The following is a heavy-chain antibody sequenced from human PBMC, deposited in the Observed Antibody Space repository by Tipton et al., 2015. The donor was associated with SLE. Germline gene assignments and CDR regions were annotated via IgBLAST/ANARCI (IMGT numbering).Heavy chain of an antibody. CDR2: TFYRGKT. J-gene: IGHJ5*02. CDR1: DDSIFTYY. D-gene: IGHD3/OR15-3a*01. CDR3: ARQGEYSHWTGFWFDP. V-gene: IGHV4-59*08. Sequence: LRLSCTISDDSIFTYYWSWIRQSPGKGLEWIGYTFYRGKTDYNPSMKSRVTISVDTSKSQFSLKLTSVTAADTAVYYCARQGEYSHWTGFWFDPWGQGSLVTVSS.